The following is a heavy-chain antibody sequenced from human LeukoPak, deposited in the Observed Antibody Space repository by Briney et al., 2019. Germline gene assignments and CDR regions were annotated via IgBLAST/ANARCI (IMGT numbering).Heavy chain of an antibody. D-gene: IGHD3-10*01. CDR3: AMAYYGSGPKGDDYYYMDV. J-gene: IGHJ6*03. Sequence: SETLSLTCTVSGGSISSYYWSWIRQPAGKGLEWIGRIYTSGSTNYNPSLKSRVTMSVDTSKNQFSLKLSSVTAADTAVYYCAMAYYGSGPKGDDYYYMDVWGKGTTVTVSS. CDR2: IYTSGST. CDR1: GGSISSYY. V-gene: IGHV4-4*07.